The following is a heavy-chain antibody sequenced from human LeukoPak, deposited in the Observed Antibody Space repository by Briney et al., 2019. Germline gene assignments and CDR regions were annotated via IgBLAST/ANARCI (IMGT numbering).Heavy chain of an antibody. V-gene: IGHV4-59*13. D-gene: IGHD6-13*01. CDR3: ARGGGSWANFDY. CDR2: FYNSGNI. Sequence: SETLSLTCTVSGGSISTYYWTWIRQPPGKGLEWIGYFYNSGNINYNPSLKSRVTISVDASQKHLSLNLNSVAAADTAVYYCARGGGSWANFDYWGQGTLVTVSS. CDR1: GGSISTYY. J-gene: IGHJ4*02.